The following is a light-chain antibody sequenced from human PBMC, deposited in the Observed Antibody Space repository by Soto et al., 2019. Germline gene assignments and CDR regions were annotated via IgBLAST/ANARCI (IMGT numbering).Light chain of an antibody. CDR3: CSYAGAYIYV. J-gene: IGLJ1*01. CDR1: SSDIGAYNY. Sequence: QSALTQPRSVSGSPGKSVTISCTGTSSDIGAYNYVSWYQQNPGKVPKLMLYDVSKRPSGVPDRFSGSKSGNTASLTISGLQADDEADYYCCSYAGAYIYVFATGTKLTVL. CDR2: DVS. V-gene: IGLV2-11*01.